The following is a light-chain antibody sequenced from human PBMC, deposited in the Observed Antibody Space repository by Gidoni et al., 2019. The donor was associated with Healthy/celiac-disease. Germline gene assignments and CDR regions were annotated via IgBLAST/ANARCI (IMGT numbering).Light chain of an antibody. Sequence: IQMTQSPSTLSASVGDRGTITCRASQSISSWLDWYQQKPGKAPKLLIYKASSLESGVPSRFSGSGSGTEFTLTISSLQPDDFATYYCQQYNSYWTFGQXTKVEIK. J-gene: IGKJ1*01. CDR3: QQYNSYWT. CDR1: QSISSW. CDR2: KAS. V-gene: IGKV1-5*03.